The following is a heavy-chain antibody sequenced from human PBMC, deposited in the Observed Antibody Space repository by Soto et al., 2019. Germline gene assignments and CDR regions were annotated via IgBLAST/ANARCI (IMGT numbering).Heavy chain of an antibody. V-gene: IGHV3-23*01. CDR1: GFTFSGYA. Sequence: GGSLRLSFAVFGFTFSGYAMSWFRQSPGKGLEWVSAISGSGGSTYYADSVKGRFTISRDNSKNTMYLQMNSLRAEDTAVYYCAKDPLVVVTVGNCFDPWGQGTLVTVSS. D-gene: IGHD2-2*01. CDR3: AKDPLVVVTVGNCFDP. CDR2: ISGSGGST. J-gene: IGHJ5*02.